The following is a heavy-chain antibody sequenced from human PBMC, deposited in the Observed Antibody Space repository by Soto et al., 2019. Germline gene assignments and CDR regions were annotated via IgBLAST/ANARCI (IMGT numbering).Heavy chain of an antibody. CDR1: GFTFSIYS. CDR3: AGFWSGYYRPNFDY. V-gene: IGHV3-23*01. Sequence: GGSLRLACAASGFTFSIYSMSWCRQAPGKGLEWVSAISFSGGSTYYADSVKGRFTISRDNSKNTLYLQMNSLRAEDTAVYYCAGFWSGYYRPNFDYWGQGTLVTVSS. J-gene: IGHJ4*02. CDR2: ISFSGGST. D-gene: IGHD3-3*01.